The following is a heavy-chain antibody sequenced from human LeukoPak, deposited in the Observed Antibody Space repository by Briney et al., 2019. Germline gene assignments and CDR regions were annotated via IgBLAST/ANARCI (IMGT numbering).Heavy chain of an antibody. V-gene: IGHV1-69*04. CDR3: ARDPRIQLWSNTAFGFDY. D-gene: IGHD5-18*01. J-gene: IGHJ4*02. CDR2: IIPILGIA. Sequence: GASVKVSCKASGGTFSSYAISWVRQAPGQGLEWMGRIIPILGIANYAQKFQGRVTITADKSTSTAYMELSSLRSEDTAVYYCARDPRIQLWSNTAFGFDYWGQGTLVTVSS. CDR1: GGTFSSYA.